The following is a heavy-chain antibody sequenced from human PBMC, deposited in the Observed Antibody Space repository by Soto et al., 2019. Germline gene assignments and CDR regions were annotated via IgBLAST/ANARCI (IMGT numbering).Heavy chain of an antibody. J-gene: IGHJ4*02. CDR2: ISSSSSYI. CDR3: ARPPTWSYYDSSGYYFDY. Sequence: EVQLLESGGGLVQPGGSLRLSCAASGFTFSSYAMSWVRQAPGKGLEWVSSISSSSSYIYYADSVKGRFTISRDNAKNSLYLQMNSLRADDTAVYYCARPPTWSYYDSSGYYFDYWGQGTLVTVSS. V-gene: IGHV3-21*01. D-gene: IGHD3-22*01. CDR1: GFTFSSYA.